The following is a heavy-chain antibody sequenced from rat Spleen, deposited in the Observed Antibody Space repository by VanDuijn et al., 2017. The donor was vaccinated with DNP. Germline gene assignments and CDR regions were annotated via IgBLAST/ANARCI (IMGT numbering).Heavy chain of an antibody. J-gene: IGHJ4*01. CDR3: GRRSGSAMDA. D-gene: IGHD5-1*01. Sequence: EVQLVESGGGLVQPGRSLKLSCAASGFTFSNYDMAWVRQAPTKGLEWVASISPSGGSTYYRDSVKGRFTVSRDNAKSSLYLQMDSLRSEDTATYYWGRRSGSAMDAWGQGTSVTVSS. V-gene: IGHV5-25*01. CDR1: GFTFSNYD. CDR2: ISPSGGST.